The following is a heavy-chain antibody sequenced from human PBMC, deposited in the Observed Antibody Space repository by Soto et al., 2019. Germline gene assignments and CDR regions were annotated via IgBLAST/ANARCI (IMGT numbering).Heavy chain of an antibody. V-gene: IGHV4-31*03. Sequence: SETLSLTCTVSGHSLSSGGYYWSWIRQHPGKGLEWVGYIYFTGSTLYNPSLRSRLAMSLDTSKNQFSLKLGSVTAADTAIYYCARDWGSSGWPNWGPGTLVTVSS. CDR3: ARDWGSSGWPN. CDR1: GHSLSSGGYY. CDR2: IYFTGST. J-gene: IGHJ4*02. D-gene: IGHD6-19*01.